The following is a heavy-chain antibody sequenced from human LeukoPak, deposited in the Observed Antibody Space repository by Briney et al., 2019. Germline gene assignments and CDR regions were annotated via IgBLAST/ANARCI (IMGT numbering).Heavy chain of an antibody. CDR3: ARVIYYDSSGYDY. CDR1: GYTFTSYD. CDR2: MNPNSGNT. J-gene: IGHJ4*02. D-gene: IGHD3-22*01. Sequence: ASVKVSCKASGYTFTSYDINWVRQAPGQGLEWMGWMNPNSGNTGYAQKFQGRVTMTRNTSISTAYMELSSLRSEDTVVYYCARVIYYDSSGYDYWGQGTLVTVSS. V-gene: IGHV1-8*01.